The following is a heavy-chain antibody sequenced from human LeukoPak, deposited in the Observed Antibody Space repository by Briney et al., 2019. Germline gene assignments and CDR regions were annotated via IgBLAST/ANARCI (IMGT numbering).Heavy chain of an antibody. CDR1: GLTFNNYA. V-gene: IGHV3-23*01. J-gene: IGHJ3*02. Sequence: GGSLRLSYEASGLTFNNYAMHWVRQSSGKGLEWVSGIGGSGGGTYYADSVKGRFTISRDTSKDTVYLQMDSLRAEDTAIYYCAKIHQNRVVVGAKGAFDIWGQGTVVTVSS. D-gene: IGHD2-15*01. CDR2: IGGSGGGT. CDR3: AKIHQNRVVVGAKGAFDI.